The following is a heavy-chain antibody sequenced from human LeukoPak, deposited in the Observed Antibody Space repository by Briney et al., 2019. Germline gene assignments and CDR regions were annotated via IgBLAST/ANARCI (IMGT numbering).Heavy chain of an antibody. CDR3: ARAYYDSGAFDI. Sequence: ASVKVSCKASGYTFTSYYIHWVRQAPGQGLEWMGWISAYNGNTNYAQKLQGRVTMTTDTSTSTAYMELRSLRSDDTAVYYCARAYYDSGAFDIWGQGTMVTVSS. V-gene: IGHV1-18*04. D-gene: IGHD3-22*01. CDR2: ISAYNGNT. CDR1: GYTFTSYY. J-gene: IGHJ3*02.